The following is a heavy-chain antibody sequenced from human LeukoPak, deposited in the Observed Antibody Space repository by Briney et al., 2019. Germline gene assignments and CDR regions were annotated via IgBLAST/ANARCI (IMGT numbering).Heavy chain of an antibody. Sequence: PGGSLRLSCAASGFTFSSYGMHWVRQAPGKGLEWVAVIWYDGSNKYYADSVKGRFTISRDNSKNTLYLQMNSLRAGDTAVYYCARGISRYSGYEHPLDYWGQGTLVTVSS. D-gene: IGHD5-12*01. CDR1: GFTFSSYG. J-gene: IGHJ4*02. CDR3: ARGISRYSGYEHPLDY. CDR2: IWYDGSNK. V-gene: IGHV3-33*01.